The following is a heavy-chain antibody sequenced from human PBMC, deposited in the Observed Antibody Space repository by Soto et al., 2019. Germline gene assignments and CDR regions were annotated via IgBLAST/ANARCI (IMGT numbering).Heavy chain of an antibody. CDR1: GYTFTSYG. J-gene: IGHJ4*02. Sequence: ASVKVSCKASGYTFTSYGISWVRQAPGQGLEWMGWISAYNGNTNYAQKLQGRVTMTTDTSTSTAYMELRSLRSDDTAVYYCARVLDYGDYPTYYFDYWGQGTLVTVS. CDR2: ISAYNGNT. CDR3: ARVLDYGDYPTYYFDY. D-gene: IGHD4-17*01. V-gene: IGHV1-18*01.